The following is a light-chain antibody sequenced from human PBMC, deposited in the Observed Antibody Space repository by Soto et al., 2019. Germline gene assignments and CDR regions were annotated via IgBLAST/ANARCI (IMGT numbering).Light chain of an antibody. CDR1: QSVSSSY. Sequence: ELVLTQSPGTLSFSPGARATLSCRASQSVSSSYLAWYQQKPGQAPRLLIYAASSRATAVPDRFSGSGSGTDFTLTISRLEPEDFAVYFCQQYGRPPWTFGQGTKVEIK. CDR3: QQYGRPPWT. CDR2: AAS. J-gene: IGKJ1*01. V-gene: IGKV3-20*01.